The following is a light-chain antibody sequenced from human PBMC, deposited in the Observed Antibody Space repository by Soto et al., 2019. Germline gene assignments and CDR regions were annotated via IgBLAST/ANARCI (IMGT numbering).Light chain of an antibody. CDR1: QSISSW. CDR2: KAS. V-gene: IGKV1-5*03. J-gene: IGKJ1*01. Sequence: DIQMTQSPSTLSASVGDRVTITCRASQSISSWLAWYQQKPGKAPKLLIYKASTLQSGVPSRFSGSGSGTEFTLAISSLQPDDSATYYCPQYKDNWKFGQGAKVEIK. CDR3: PQYKDNWK.